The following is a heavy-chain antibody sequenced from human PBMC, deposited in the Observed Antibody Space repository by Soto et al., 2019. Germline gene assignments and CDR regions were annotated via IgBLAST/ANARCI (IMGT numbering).Heavy chain of an antibody. Sequence: PGESLKISWKGSGYSFTSYWIGWVRQMPGKGLEWMGIIYPGDSDTRYSPSFQGQVTISADKSISTAYLQWSSLKASDTAMYYCARNYYDSSGYSTLDYWGQGTLVTVSS. J-gene: IGHJ4*02. CDR2: IYPGDSDT. CDR3: ARNYYDSSGYSTLDY. D-gene: IGHD3-22*01. CDR1: GYSFTSYW. V-gene: IGHV5-51*01.